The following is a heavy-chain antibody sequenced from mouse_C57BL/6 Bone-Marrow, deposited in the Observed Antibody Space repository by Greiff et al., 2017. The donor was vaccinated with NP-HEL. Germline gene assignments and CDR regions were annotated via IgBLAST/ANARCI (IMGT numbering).Heavy chain of an antibody. CDR3: ASYYGSSNGLAF. J-gene: IGHJ3*01. CDR1: GYTFTSYW. Sequence: QVQLQQPGAELVRPGASVKMSCKASGYTFTSYWITWVKQRPGQGLEWIGEIYPGSGSTNYNEKFKGKATLTVDTSSSTAYMQLSSLTSEDSADYYGASYYGSSNGLAFWGRGTLVTVS. D-gene: IGHD1-1*01. CDR2: IYPGSGST. V-gene: IGHV1-55*01.